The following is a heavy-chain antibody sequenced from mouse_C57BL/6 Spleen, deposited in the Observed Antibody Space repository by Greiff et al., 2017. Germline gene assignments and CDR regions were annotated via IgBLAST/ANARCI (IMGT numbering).Heavy chain of an antibody. D-gene: IGHD2-1*01. CDR3: ARNGNYGNYYAMDY. CDR2: ISYDGSN. J-gene: IGHJ4*01. CDR1: GYSITSGYY. V-gene: IGHV3-6*01. Sequence: VQLKESGPGLVKPSQSLSLTCSVTGYSITSGYYWNWIRQFPGNKLEWMGYISYDGSNNYNPSLKNRISITRDTSKNQFFLKLNSVTTEDTATYYCARNGNYGNYYAMDYWGQGTSVTVSS.